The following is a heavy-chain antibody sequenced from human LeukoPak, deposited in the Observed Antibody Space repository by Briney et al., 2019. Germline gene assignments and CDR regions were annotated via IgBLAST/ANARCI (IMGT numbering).Heavy chain of an antibody. CDR2: FHYTGNT. CDR3: ARHGLISSGWSHWFDP. J-gene: IGHJ5*02. CDR1: GGSISSSSYS. D-gene: IGHD6-13*01. V-gene: IGHV4-39*01. Sequence: PSQTLSLTCTVSGGSISSSSYSWGWIRQPPGKGLEWIGTFHYTGNTYYSPSLKSRVTISVDTSKNLFSLKLSSMTAADTAVYYCARHGLISSGWSHWFDPWGQGTLVTVSS.